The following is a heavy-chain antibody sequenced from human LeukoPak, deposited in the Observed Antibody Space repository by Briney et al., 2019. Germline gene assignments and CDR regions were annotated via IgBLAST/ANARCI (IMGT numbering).Heavy chain of an antibody. CDR1: GFTFSSFG. CDR2: INDRGVVT. J-gene: IGHJ4*02. Sequence: GGSLRLSCTASGFTFSSFGMGWVRQAPGKGPEWVSFINDRGVVTRYADSVKGRFTLYRDDSRNTVYLQLNNLRVEDTAIYYCARASWISTADAVCWGQGTQVTVSS. D-gene: IGHD2-2*03. V-gene: IGHV3-23*01. CDR3: ARASWISTADAVC.